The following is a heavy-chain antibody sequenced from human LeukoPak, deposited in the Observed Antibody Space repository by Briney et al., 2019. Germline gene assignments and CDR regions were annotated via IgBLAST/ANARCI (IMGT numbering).Heavy chain of an antibody. CDR2: ISAYNGNT. D-gene: IGHD1-1*01. CDR1: GYTFTSYG. CDR3: ARDKNWKPDY. J-gene: IGHJ4*02. Sequence: ASVKVSCKASGYTFTSYGISWVRQAPGQGLEWMGWISAYNGNTNYAQRLQGRATMTTDTSTSTVYMELRSLRSDDTAVYYCARDKNWKPDYWGQGTLVTVSS. V-gene: IGHV1-18*01.